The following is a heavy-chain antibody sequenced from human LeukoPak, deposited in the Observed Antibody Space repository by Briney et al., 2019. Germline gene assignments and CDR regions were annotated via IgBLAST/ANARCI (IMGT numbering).Heavy chain of an antibody. CDR1: GFTFSSYW. D-gene: IGHD2-15*01. Sequence: GGSLRLSCAASGFTFSSYWMHWVRQVPGKGLVWVSRIYSDGSSTNYADSVKGRFTISRDNAKNTLYLQMNSLRAEDTAVYYCARGEYCSGGSCYSAAFDIWGQGTMVTVSS. CDR2: IYSDGSST. V-gene: IGHV3-74*01. CDR3: ARGEYCSGGSCYSAAFDI. J-gene: IGHJ3*02.